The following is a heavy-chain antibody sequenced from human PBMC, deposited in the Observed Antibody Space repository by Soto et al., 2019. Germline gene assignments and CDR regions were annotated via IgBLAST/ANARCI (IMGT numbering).Heavy chain of an antibody. CDR2: VYCRGST. CDR1: GGSISSGGYY. Sequence: QVQLQESGPGLVKPSQTLSLTCTVSGGSISSGGYYWSWIRQHPGKGLEWIGYVYCRGSTYYNPSLKSRVTISKDTSKNQFSLKLSSVTAADTAVYYCARVGAAGTTAFDYWGQGTLVTVSS. D-gene: IGHD1-1*01. CDR3: ARVGAAGTTAFDY. J-gene: IGHJ4*02. V-gene: IGHV4-31*03.